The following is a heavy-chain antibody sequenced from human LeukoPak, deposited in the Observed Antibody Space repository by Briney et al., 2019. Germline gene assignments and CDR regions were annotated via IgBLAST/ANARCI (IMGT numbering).Heavy chain of an antibody. J-gene: IGHJ6*03. CDR1: AYTFTIYS. D-gene: IGHD6-19*01. CDR2: INAGNGNT. CDR3: ARDPGSSGYYYYYMDV. Sequence: ASVTLSFNSSAYTFTIYSMHWVCQAPGQRLELMGWINAGNGNTKYSREFQGRVTINRDTSASTAYMELSSLRSEDMAVYYCARDPGSSGYYYYYMDVWGKGTTVTVSS. V-gene: IGHV1-3*03.